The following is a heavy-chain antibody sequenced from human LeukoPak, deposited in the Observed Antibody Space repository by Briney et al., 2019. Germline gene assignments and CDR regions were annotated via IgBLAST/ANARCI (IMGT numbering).Heavy chain of an antibody. CDR2: ISYDGSNK. CDR3: AKSPYVDDYGDYFDF. D-gene: IGHD4-17*01. J-gene: IGHJ4*02. V-gene: IGHV3-30*18. CDR1: GFTFSSYA. Sequence: PGGSLRLSCAASGFTFSSYAMHWVRQAPGKGLEWVAVISYDGSNKYYADSVKGRFIISRDNSKNTLYLQMNTLRAEDTAVYYCAKSPYVDDYGDYFDFWGQGTLVTVSS.